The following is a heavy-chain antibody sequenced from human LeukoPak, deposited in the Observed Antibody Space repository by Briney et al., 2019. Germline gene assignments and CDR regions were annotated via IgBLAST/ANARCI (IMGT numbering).Heavy chain of an antibody. CDR2: IGTAGDT. D-gene: IGHD3-9*01. CDR3: AKDTYYDILTGPTDY. Sequence: PGGSLRLSCAASGFTFSSYAMSWVRQAPGKGLEWVSAIGTAGDTYYPGSVKGRFTFSRDNSKNTLYLQMNSLRAEDTAVYYCAKDTYYDILTGPTDYWGQGTLVTVSS. CDR1: GFTFSSYA. V-gene: IGHV3-23*01. J-gene: IGHJ4*02.